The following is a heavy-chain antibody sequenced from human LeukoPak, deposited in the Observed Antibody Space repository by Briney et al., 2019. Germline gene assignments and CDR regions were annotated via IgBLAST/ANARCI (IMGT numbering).Heavy chain of an antibody. CDR1: GFTVSSNY. J-gene: IGHJ4*02. CDR2: IYSGGST. Sequence: GGSLRLSCAASGFTVSSNYMSWVRQAPGKGLEWVSVIYSGGSTYYEDSVKGRFTIPRDNSKNTLYLQMNSLRAEDTAVYYCARVGYFGDYFDYRGQGTLVTVSS. V-gene: IGHV3-53*01. D-gene: IGHD2-21*01. CDR3: ARVGYFGDYFDY.